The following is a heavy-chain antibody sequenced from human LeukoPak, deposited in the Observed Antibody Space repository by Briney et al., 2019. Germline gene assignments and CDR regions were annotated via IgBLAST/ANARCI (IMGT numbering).Heavy chain of an antibody. CDR3: AKDASKIDY. CDR1: GFTFSSYS. Sequence: PGGSLRLSCAASGFTFSSYSMNWVRQAPGKGLEWVSASSGSGGSTYYADSVKGRFTISRDNSKNTLYLQMNSLRAEDTALYYCAKDASKIDYWGQGTLVTVSS. J-gene: IGHJ4*02. CDR2: SSGSGGST. V-gene: IGHV3-23*01.